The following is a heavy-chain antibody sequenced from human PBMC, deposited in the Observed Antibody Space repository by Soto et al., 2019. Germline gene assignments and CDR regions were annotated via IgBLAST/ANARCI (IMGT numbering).Heavy chain of an antibody. CDR2: INSDGSST. CDR3: AKDKWGFDSYGPRAEYFQH. V-gene: IGHV3-74*01. CDR1: GFTFSSYW. Sequence: PGGSLRLSCAASGFTFSSYWMHWVRQAPGKGLVWVSRINSDGSSTSYADSVKGRFTISRDNSKNTPYLQMNSLRAEDTAVYYCAKDKWGFDSYGPRAEYFQHWGQGTLVTVSS. J-gene: IGHJ1*01. D-gene: IGHD5-18*01.